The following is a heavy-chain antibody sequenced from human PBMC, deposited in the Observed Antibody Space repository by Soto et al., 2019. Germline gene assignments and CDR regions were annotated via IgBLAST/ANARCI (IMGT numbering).Heavy chain of an antibody. Sequence: GASVKVSCKASGGTFSSYAISWVRQAPGQGLEWMGGIIPIFGTANYAQKFQGRVTITADESTSTAYMELSSLRSEDTAVYYCAKDLFAMHGSKNTGPDDYWGQGTLVTVSS. CDR3: AKDLFAMHGSKNTGPDDY. D-gene: IGHD2-2*01. CDR2: IIPIFGTA. CDR1: GGTFSSYA. J-gene: IGHJ4*02. V-gene: IGHV1-69*13.